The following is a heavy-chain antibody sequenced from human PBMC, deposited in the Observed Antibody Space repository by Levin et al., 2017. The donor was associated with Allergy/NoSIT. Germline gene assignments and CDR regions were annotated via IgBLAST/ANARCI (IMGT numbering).Heavy chain of an antibody. D-gene: IGHD4-11*01. Sequence: SQTLSLTCTVSGGSIRSSYWSWIRQPPGKGLEWIGYIYYSGSTNYNPSLKSRVTISVDTSKNQFSLKLSSVTAADTAVYYCAEVTPDYWGQGTLVSWGQGTLVTVSS. CDR2: IYYSGST. V-gene: IGHV4-59*01. J-gene: IGHJ4*02. CDR1: GGSIRSSY. CDR3: AEVTPDYWGQGTLVS.